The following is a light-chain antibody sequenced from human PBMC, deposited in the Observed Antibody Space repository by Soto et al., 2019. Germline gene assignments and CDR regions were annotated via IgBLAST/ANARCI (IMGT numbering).Light chain of an antibody. J-gene: IGLJ1*01. V-gene: IGLV2-11*01. CDR2: DVS. CDR1: SSDVGGYNY. Sequence: QSVLTQPRSVSGSLGQSVSISCTGTSSDVGGYNYVSWYQQHPGKAPKVMISDVSKRPSGVPDRFSGSKSGNTASLTISGLQSEDEADYYCCAYAGRYSYVFGTGTKLTVL. CDR3: CAYAGRYSYV.